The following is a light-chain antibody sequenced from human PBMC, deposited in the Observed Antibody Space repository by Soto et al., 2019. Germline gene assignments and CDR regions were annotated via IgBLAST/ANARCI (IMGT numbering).Light chain of an antibody. CDR3: QQYNSYWT. J-gene: IGKJ1*01. V-gene: IGKV1-5*01. Sequence: DIQMTQSPFTLSASVGDRVTITCRASQSIGSRLAWYQQKPGKAPKLLIYDASRLESGVPSRFSGSGSGTEFTLTISSLQPDDFATYYCQQYNSYWTFGQGTKVDIK. CDR1: QSIGSR. CDR2: DAS.